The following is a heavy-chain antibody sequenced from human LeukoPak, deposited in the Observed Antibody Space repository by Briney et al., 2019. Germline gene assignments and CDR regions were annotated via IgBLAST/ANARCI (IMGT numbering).Heavy chain of an antibody. CDR3: ARELGIAAAGALDY. Sequence: GASVKVSCKASGYTFTSYGISWVRQAPGQGLEWMGWISAYNGNTNYAQKLQGRVTMTTDTSASTAYMELRSLRSDDTAVYYCARELGIAAAGALDYWGQGTLVTVSS. CDR2: ISAYNGNT. D-gene: IGHD6-13*01. V-gene: IGHV1-18*01. J-gene: IGHJ4*02. CDR1: GYTFTSYG.